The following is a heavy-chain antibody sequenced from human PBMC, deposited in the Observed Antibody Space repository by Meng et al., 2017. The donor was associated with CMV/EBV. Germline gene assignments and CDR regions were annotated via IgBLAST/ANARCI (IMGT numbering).Heavy chain of an antibody. V-gene: IGHV3-21*01. CDR1: GFTFSSYS. Sequence: GESLKISCAASGFTFSSYSMNWVRQAPGKGLEWVSSISSSSSYIYYADSVKGRFTISRDNAKNSLYLQMNSLRADDTAVYYCASGFSLTALSDYWGQGTLVTVSS. J-gene: IGHJ4*02. CDR3: ASGFSLTALSDY. CDR2: ISSSSSYI. D-gene: IGHD4/OR15-4a*01.